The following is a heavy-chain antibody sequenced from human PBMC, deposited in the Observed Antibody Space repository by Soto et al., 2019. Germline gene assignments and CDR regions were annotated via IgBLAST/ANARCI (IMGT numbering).Heavy chain of an antibody. Sequence: SETLSLTCTVSGGSISSGGYYWSWIRQHPGKGLEWIGYIYYSGSTYYNPSLKSRVTISVDTSKNQFSLKLSSVTAADTAVYYCAREGDYHRRPVVDFWGKGTMVTVSS. V-gene: IGHV4-31*03. CDR1: GGSISSGGYY. CDR3: AREGDYHRRPVVDF. CDR2: IYYSGST. J-gene: IGHJ6*04. D-gene: IGHD4-17*01.